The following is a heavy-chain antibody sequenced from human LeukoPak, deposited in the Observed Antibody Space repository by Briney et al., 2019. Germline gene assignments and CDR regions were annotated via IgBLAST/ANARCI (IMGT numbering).Heavy chain of an antibody. V-gene: IGHV1-2*02. CDR2: INPNSGGT. J-gene: IGHJ4*02. CDR3: ARQLVRIAAAGIVGY. D-gene: IGHD6-13*01. CDR1: GYTFTGYY. Sequence: GASVKVSCKASGYTFTGYYMHWVRQAPGQGLEWMGWINPNSGGTNYAQKFQGRVTMTRDTSISTAYMELSRLRSDDTAVYYCARQLVRIAAAGIVGYWGEGNLVTVSS.